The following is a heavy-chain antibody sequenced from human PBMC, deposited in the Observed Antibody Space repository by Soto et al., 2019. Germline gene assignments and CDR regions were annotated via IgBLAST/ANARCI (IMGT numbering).Heavy chain of an antibody. CDR3: ARAGIAVAGNIDY. J-gene: IGHJ4*02. D-gene: IGHD6-19*01. Sequence: GGSLRLSCAASGFTFSSYGMHWVRQAPGKGLEWVAVIWYDGSNKYYADSVKGRFTISRDNSKNTLYLQMNSLRAEDTAVYYCARAGIAVAGNIDYWGQGTLVTVSS. V-gene: IGHV3-33*01. CDR1: GFTFSSYG. CDR2: IWYDGSNK.